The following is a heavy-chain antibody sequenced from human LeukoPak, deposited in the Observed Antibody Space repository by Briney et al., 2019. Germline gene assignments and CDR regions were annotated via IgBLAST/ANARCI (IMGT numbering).Heavy chain of an antibody. D-gene: IGHD6-19*01. J-gene: IGHJ4*02. CDR1: GFTFDEYS. Sequence: GWSLTLSCAPSGFTFDEYSMHCVRQAPAQGLAGVALISYEGGNIYYADSVKGRFTISRDNSKRRLFLQMNNLRVDDTAVYYCARDPPFGSGWSQNFFDFWGQGTLVTVSS. CDR2: ISYEGGNI. V-gene: IGHV3-30*04. CDR3: ARDPPFGSGWSQNFFDF.